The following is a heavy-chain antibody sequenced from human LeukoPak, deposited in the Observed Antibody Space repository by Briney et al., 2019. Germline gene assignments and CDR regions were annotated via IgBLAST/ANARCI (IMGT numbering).Heavy chain of an antibody. CDR3: TRDLNHDSRG. CDR2: IKTDGSTT. Sequence: GGSLRLSCAASGFSFSTYWMTWVRQAPGKGLECVANIKTDGSTTYYLDSVKGRFTISRNNARSILYLQMNSLRAEDTAVYYCTRDLNHDSRGWGQGTLVTVSS. V-gene: IGHV3-7*01. CDR1: GFSFSTYW. D-gene: IGHD6-19*01. J-gene: IGHJ4*02.